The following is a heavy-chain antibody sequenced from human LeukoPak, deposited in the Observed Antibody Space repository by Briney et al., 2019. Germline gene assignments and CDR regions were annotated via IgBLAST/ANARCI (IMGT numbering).Heavy chain of an antibody. CDR3: ARDGVGEQWLVPGDWFDP. J-gene: IGHJ5*02. Sequence: PSETLSLTCTVSGGFISSYYWSWIRQPAGKGLEWIGRIYTSGSTNYNPSLKSRVTMSVDTSKNQFSLKLSSVTAADTAVYYCARDGVGEQWLVPGDWFDPWGQGTLVTVSS. CDR1: GGFISSYY. CDR2: IYTSGST. D-gene: IGHD6-19*01. V-gene: IGHV4-4*07.